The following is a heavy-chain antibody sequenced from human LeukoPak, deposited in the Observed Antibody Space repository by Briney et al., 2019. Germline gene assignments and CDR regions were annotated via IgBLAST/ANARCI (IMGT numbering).Heavy chain of an antibody. CDR1: GYTFTSYG. CDR3: ARDSPDYDYVWGSPPNAFDI. Sequence: ASVKVSCKASGYTFTSYGISWVRQAPGQGLEWMGWISAYNGNTNYAQKLQGRVTMTTDTSTSTAYMELRSLRSDDTAVYYCARDSPDYDYVWGSPPNAFDIWGQGTMVTVSS. J-gene: IGHJ3*02. CDR2: ISAYNGNT. V-gene: IGHV1-18*01. D-gene: IGHD3-16*01.